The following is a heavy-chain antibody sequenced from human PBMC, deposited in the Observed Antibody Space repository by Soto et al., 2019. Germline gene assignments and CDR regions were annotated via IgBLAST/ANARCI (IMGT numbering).Heavy chain of an antibody. D-gene: IGHD1-20*01. J-gene: IGHJ4*02. CDR3: ARVSRDTLITGAVDY. CDR1: GYTFSRHG. CDR2: ITLYNGNT. V-gene: IGHV1-18*01. Sequence: QVRLVQSGAEMKKPGASVKVSCKASGYTFSRHGISWVRQALGQGLEWLGWITLYNGNTNYAQNFKGRVTMTADTSTTTAYMELTSLRSDDTAVYYCARVSRDTLITGAVDYGGQGSLVTVSS.